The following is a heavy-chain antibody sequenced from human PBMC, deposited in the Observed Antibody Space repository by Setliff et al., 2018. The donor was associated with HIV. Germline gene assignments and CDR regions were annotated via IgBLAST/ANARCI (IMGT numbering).Heavy chain of an antibody. Sequence: ASVKVSCKSSGYPFADHYLHWVRQAPGQGLQWMGWINPRSGVTKYAQNFQGRFIMTTDTTINTAYMQLERLTSDDTALYYCARDSGTNDQLLSPYYGALDFWGLGTLVAVSS. J-gene: IGHJ4*02. D-gene: IGHD2-2*01. CDR2: INPRSGVT. V-gene: IGHV1-2*02. CDR3: ARDSGTNDQLLSPYYGALDF. CDR1: GYPFADHY.